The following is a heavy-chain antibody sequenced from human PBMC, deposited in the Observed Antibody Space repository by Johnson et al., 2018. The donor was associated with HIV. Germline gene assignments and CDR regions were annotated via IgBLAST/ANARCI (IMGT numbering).Heavy chain of an antibody. J-gene: IGHJ3*01. D-gene: IGHD3-16*01. CDR3: AREKEMTRLGAFDV. CDR1: GFTFSHYW. Sequence: MQLVESGGGLVQPGGSLTLSCAASGFTFSHYWMHWVRQAPGQGLVWVSRMNSDGSSTNYADYVKGRFTISRANAKNTLYLQMKTLRAEDTAIYYCAREKEMTRLGAFDVWGQGTVVTVSS. V-gene: IGHV3-74*01. CDR2: MNSDGSST.